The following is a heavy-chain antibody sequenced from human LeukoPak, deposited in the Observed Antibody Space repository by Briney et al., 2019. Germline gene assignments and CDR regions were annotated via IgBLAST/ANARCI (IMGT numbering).Heavy chain of an antibody. CDR3: ARDRTAAGFFDY. V-gene: IGHV4-4*07. J-gene: IGHJ4*02. Sequence: PSETLSLTCTVSGGSISSYYWSWIRQPAGKGLEWIGRIYTSGGTNYNPSLKSRVTMSVDTSKNQFSLKVSSVTAADTAVYYCARDRTAAGFFDYWGQGTLVTVSS. CDR1: GGSISSYY. D-gene: IGHD6-13*01. CDR2: IYTSGGT.